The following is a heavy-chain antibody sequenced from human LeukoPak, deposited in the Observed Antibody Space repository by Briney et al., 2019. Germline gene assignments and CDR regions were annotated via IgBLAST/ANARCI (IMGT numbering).Heavy chain of an antibody. D-gene: IGHD6-19*01. V-gene: IGHV6-1*01. J-gene: IGHJ4*02. CDR2: TYYRSKWYN. Sequence: SQTLSLTFAISGDSVSSDSAAWNWIRQSPSRGLEWLGRTYYRSKWYNDYTPSVKSRMTINPDTSKNQFTLQLNSVTPEDTAVYYCARARLGALDYWGQGTLVTVSS. CDR1: GDSVSSDSAA. CDR3: ARARLGALDY.